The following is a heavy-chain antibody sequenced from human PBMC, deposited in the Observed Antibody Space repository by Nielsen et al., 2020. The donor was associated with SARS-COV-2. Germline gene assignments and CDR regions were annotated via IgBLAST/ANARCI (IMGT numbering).Heavy chain of an antibody. V-gene: IGHV3-30*03. Sequence: GESLKISCAASGFTFSSYGMHWVRQAPGKGLAWVALISNDESKIYYSDSVKGRFTISRDNSNKSLYLQMNSLRPEDTAVYYCTSEMATWGQGTPVTVSS. CDR3: TSEMAT. CDR1: GFTFSSYG. CDR2: ISNDESKI. D-gene: IGHD5-24*01. J-gene: IGHJ4*02.